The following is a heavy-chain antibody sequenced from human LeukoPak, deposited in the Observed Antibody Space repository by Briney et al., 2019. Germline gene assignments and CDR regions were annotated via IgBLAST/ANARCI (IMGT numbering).Heavy chain of an antibody. CDR1: GFTFSSYS. Sequence: GGXLRLSCAASGFTFSSYSMNWVRQAPGKGLEWVSSISSSSSYIYYADSVKGRFTISRDNAKNSLYLQMNSLRAEDTAVYYCARSRSSQGAFDIWGQGTMVTVSS. CDR3: ARSRSSQGAFDI. V-gene: IGHV3-21*01. CDR2: ISSSSSYI. D-gene: IGHD3-10*01. J-gene: IGHJ3*02.